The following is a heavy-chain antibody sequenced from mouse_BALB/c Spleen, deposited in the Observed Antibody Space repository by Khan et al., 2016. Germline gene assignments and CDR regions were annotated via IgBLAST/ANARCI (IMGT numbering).Heavy chain of an antibody. Sequence: EVELVESGGGLVQPGGSLRLSCATSGFTFTDYYMSWVRQPPGKALEWLGFIRNKANGYTTEYSASVKGRFTISRDNSQSILYLQMNTLRAEDSATYYCARGYGYGRNYYAMDYWGQGTSVTVSS. CDR1: GFTFTDYY. CDR2: IRNKANGYTT. V-gene: IGHV7-3*02. CDR3: ARGYGYGRNYYAMDY. J-gene: IGHJ4*01. D-gene: IGHD2-2*01.